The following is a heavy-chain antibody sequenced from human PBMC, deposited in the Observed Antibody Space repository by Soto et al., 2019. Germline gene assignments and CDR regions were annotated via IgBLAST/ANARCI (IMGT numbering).Heavy chain of an antibody. J-gene: IGHJ5*02. Sequence: PSETLALTCTVSGASISVHSYYWTWIRQPPGKGLAWGGGSYYSGTTDFNPSPKSRATISVDTSKNQFSLRLTSVTAADTAIYYCTRRYNSTDNYFDPWGPGALVTVSS. V-gene: IGHV4-39*01. D-gene: IGHD3-9*01. CDR3: TRRYNSTDNYFDP. CDR1: GASISVHSYY. CDR2: SYYSGTT.